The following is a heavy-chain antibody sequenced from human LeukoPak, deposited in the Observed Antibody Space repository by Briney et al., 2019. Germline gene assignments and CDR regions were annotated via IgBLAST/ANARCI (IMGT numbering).Heavy chain of an antibody. CDR2: IYYSGST. CDR3: ARTGAYSSFHYYYYYMDV. J-gene: IGHJ6*03. V-gene: IGHV4-59*01. CDR1: GGSISSYY. D-gene: IGHD6-6*01. Sequence: SETLSLTCTVSGGSISSYYWSWIRQPPGKGLEWIGYIYYSGSTNYNPSLRSRVTISVDTSKNQFSLKLSSVTAADTAVYYCARTGAYSSFHYYYYYMDVWGKGTTVTVSS.